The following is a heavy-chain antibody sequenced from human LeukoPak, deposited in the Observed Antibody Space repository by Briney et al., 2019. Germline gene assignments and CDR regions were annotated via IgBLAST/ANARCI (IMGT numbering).Heavy chain of an antibody. V-gene: IGHV4-34*01. CDR1: GGSFSGYY. CDR2: INHSGST. Sequence: SETLSLTCAVYGGSFSGYYWSWIRQPPGKGLEWIGEINHSGSTNYNPSLKSRVTISVDTSKNQFSLKLSSVTAADTAVYYCARVRYCYDGIGYWGQGTLVTVSS. CDR3: ARVRYCYDGIGY. D-gene: IGHD3-22*01. J-gene: IGHJ4*02.